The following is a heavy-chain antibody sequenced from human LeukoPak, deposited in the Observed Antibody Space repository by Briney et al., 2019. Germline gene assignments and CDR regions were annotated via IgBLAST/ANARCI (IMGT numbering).Heavy chain of an antibody. J-gene: IGHJ4*02. D-gene: IGHD1-26*01. CDR2: ISYDGSNK. CDR1: GFTFSSYG. Sequence: PGGSLRLSCAASGFTFSSYGMHWVRQAPGKGLEWVAVISYDGSNKYYADSVKGRFTISRDNSKNTLYLQMNSLRAEDTAVYYCAKGGGYGLETAYFDYWGQGTLVTVSS. CDR3: AKGGGYGLETAYFDY. V-gene: IGHV3-30*18.